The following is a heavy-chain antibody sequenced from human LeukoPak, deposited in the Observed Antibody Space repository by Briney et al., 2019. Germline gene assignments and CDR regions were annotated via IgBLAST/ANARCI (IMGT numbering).Heavy chain of an antibody. Sequence: GGSLRLSCVASGFTFNMYGMHWVRQAPGKGLEWVAGISKDGSSKDYADSVKGRFTNSRDNSKNTMYLQMNSLRVEDTAVYYCAKAAYCTSTSCHFSGYAQRPLDSWGQGTLVTVSS. V-gene: IGHV3-30*18. J-gene: IGHJ4*02. CDR2: ISKDGSSK. CDR3: AKAAYCTSTSCHFSGYAQRPLDS. CDR1: GFTFNMYG. D-gene: IGHD2-2*01.